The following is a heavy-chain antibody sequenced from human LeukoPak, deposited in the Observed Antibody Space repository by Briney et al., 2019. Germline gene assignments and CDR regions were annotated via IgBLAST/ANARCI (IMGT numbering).Heavy chain of an antibody. CDR1: GYSFTSYW. CDR3: ARLTVTIPYYYYGMDV. V-gene: IGHV5-51*01. Sequence: GESLKISCKGSGYSFTSYWIGWVRQMPGKGLEWMGIIYPDDSDTRYSPSFQGQVTISADKSISTAYLQWSSLKASDTAMYYCARLTVTIPYYYYGMDVWGQGTTVTVSS. J-gene: IGHJ6*02. CDR2: IYPDDSDT. D-gene: IGHD4-17*01.